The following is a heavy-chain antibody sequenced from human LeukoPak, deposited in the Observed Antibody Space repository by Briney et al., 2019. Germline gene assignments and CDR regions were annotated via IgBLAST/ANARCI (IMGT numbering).Heavy chain of an antibody. D-gene: IGHD4-23*01. CDR2: IYYSGST. CDR3: ARESTVITGQGRIFTGNYHGMDV. Sequence: NPSETLSLTCTVSSGSISSIHYYWSWIRQPPGKGLEWIGYIYYSGSTYYNPSLQSRVTTSVDTSKNQFSLKLRSVTAADTAEYYCARESTVITGQGRIFTGNYHGMDVWGHGTTVIVSS. CDR1: SGSISSIHYY. V-gene: IGHV4-30-4*01. J-gene: IGHJ6*02.